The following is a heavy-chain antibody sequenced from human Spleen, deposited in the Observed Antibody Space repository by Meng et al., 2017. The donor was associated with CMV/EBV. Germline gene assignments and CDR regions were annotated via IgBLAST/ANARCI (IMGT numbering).Heavy chain of an antibody. CDR3: ARGTYGYQMIYGPDY. CDR1: GFTFSTFW. CDR2: TNGDGSST. D-gene: IGHD2-2*02. Sequence: GFTFSTFWMHWVRQAPGKGLVWVSRTNGDGSSTTYADSVEGRFTISRDNAKNTLYLQMNGLRAEDTAVYYCARGTYGYQMIYGPDYWGQGTLVTVSS. J-gene: IGHJ4*02. V-gene: IGHV3-74*01.